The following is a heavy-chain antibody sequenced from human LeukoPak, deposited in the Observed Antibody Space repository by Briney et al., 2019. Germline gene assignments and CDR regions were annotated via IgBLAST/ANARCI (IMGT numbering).Heavy chain of an antibody. D-gene: IGHD6-6*01. CDR1: GFTFSNAW. J-gene: IGHJ6*02. Sequence: GSLRLSCAASGFTFSNAWMSWVRQPPGKGLEWIGEINHSGSTNYNPSLKSRVTISVDTSKNQFSLKLSSVTAADTAVYYCARVRAARPYYYYGMDVWGQGTTVTVSS. CDR3: ARVRAARPYYYYGMDV. V-gene: IGHV4-34*01. CDR2: INHSGST.